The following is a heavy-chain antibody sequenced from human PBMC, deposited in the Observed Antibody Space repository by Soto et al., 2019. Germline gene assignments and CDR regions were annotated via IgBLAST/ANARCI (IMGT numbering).Heavy chain of an antibody. CDR2: THYSGST. Sequence: PSETLSLTCTVSGGSISSYYWSWIRQPPGKGLEWIGYTHYSGSTNYNPSLKSRVTISVDTSKNQFSLKLSSVTAADTAVYYCHKYSGPLIMPAALGPGTLVTVSS. CDR3: HKYSGPLIMPAA. D-gene: IGHD1-26*01. V-gene: IGHV4-59*08. CDR1: GGSISSYY. J-gene: IGHJ5*02.